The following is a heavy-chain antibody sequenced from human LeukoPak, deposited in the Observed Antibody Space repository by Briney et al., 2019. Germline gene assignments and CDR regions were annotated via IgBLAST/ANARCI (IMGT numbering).Heavy chain of an antibody. J-gene: IGHJ4*02. D-gene: IGHD3-9*01. CDR3: ARGITTNYDILTGYYTAHFDY. CDR1: GGSISSYY. CDR2: IYYSGST. V-gene: IGHV4-59*12. Sequence: KPSETLSLTCTVSGGSISSYYWSWIRQPPGKGLEWIGYIYYSGSTNYNPSLKSRVTMSVDTSKNQFSLKLSSVTAADTAVYYCARGITTNYDILTGYYTAHFDYWGQGTLVTVSS.